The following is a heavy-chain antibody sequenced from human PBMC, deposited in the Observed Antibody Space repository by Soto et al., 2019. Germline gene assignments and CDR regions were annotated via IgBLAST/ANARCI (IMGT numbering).Heavy chain of an antibody. V-gene: IGHV3-7*01. Sequence: EVQLVESGGGLVQPGGSLRLSCAASGFTFSNYWMSWVRQTPGKGLEWVANIKQDGSEKYYVDSVKGRFTISRDNAKNSLYLQMNSLRAEDTAVYFCARDRPRLFDYWGLGTLVTVSS. CDR2: IKQDGSEK. J-gene: IGHJ4*02. CDR1: GFTFSNYW. D-gene: IGHD6-6*01. CDR3: ARDRPRLFDY.